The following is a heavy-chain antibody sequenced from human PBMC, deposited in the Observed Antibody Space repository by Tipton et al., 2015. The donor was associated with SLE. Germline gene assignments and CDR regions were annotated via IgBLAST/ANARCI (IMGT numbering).Heavy chain of an antibody. CDR1: GVSIDSSAYY. J-gene: IGHJ6*03. CDR2: IYYTGNT. D-gene: IGHD7-27*01. CDR3: AREGLGTSYYYYMDV. Sequence: TLSLTCIVSGVSIDSSAYYWGWFRQSPGKGLEWIGNIYYTGNTYYNPSLKSRVTISLDTSKNHFSLKLSSVTAADTAVYYCAREGLGTSYYYYMDVWGKGTTVTVSS. V-gene: IGHV4-39*07.